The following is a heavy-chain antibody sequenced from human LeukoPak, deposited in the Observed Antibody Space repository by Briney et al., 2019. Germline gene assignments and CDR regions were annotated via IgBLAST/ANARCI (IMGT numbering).Heavy chain of an antibody. V-gene: IGHV3-7*01. CDR1: GFTFSRYR. CDR2: IKQDGCGK. Sequence: GGSLRLSCAASGFTFSRYRMSWVRQASGKGLEWVANIKQDGCGKYYVDSVKGRFTISRDNAKNSLYLQMNTLRAEDMAVYYCARDKYHSSSWNYYYYYYMDVWGKGTTVTISS. J-gene: IGHJ6*03. D-gene: IGHD6-13*01. CDR3: ARDKYHSSSWNYYYYYYMDV.